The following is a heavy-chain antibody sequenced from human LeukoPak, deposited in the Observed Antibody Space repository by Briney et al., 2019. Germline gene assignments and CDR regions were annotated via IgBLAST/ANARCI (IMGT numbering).Heavy chain of an antibody. CDR1: GGSISSGSYY. Sequence: SQTLSLTCTVSGGSISSGSYYWSWIRQPAGKGLEWIGRIYTSGSTNYNPSLKSRVTISEDTSKNQFSLKLSSVTAADTAVYYCARQLMITFGGVIVSGFDYWGQGTLVTVSS. J-gene: IGHJ4*02. CDR3: ARQLMITFGGVIVSGFDY. D-gene: IGHD3-16*02. V-gene: IGHV4-61*02. CDR2: IYTSGST.